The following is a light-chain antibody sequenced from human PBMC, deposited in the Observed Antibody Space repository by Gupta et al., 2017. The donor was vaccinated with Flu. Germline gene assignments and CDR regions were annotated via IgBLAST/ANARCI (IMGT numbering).Light chain of an antibody. CDR2: EVN. Sequence: QSALTQPASLSGSPGQSIIISCTGTSSDVGGYNYVSWYQQHPGKAPKLMIYEVNNRPSGVSNRFSGPKSGNTASLTISGLQAEDEADYYCSSYTSSSTLYVCGSGTKVTVL. V-gene: IGLV2-14*01. J-gene: IGLJ1*01. CDR1: SSDVGGYNY. CDR3: SSYTSSSTLYV.